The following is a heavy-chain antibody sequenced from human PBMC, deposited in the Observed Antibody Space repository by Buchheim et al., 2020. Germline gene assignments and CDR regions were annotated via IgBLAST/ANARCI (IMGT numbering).Heavy chain of an antibody. D-gene: IGHD3-22*01. CDR1: GFTFSSYA. J-gene: IGHJ4*02. Sequence: QVQLVESGGGVVQPGRSLRLSCAASGFTFSSYAMHWVRQAQGKGLEWVAVISYDGSNKYYADSVKGRFTISRDNSKNTLYLQMNSLRAEDTAVYYCARDDDDSSGYYDTAYYFDYWGQGTL. V-gene: IGHV3-30*04. CDR2: ISYDGSNK. CDR3: ARDDDDSSGYYDTAYYFDY.